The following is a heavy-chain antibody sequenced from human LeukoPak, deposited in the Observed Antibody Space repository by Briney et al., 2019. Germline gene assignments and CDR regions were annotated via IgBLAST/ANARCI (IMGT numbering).Heavy chain of an antibody. V-gene: IGHV4-34*01. CDR1: GGSFSGYY. D-gene: IGHD2-2*01. CDR3: ASGLGYCSSTSCFDY. J-gene: IGHJ4*02. CDR2: INHSGST. Sequence: PSETLSLTCAVYGGSFSGYYWSWIRQTPGKGLEWIGEINHSGSTNYNPSLKSRVTISVDTSKNQFSLKLSSVTAADTAVYYCASGLGYCSSTSCFDYWGQGTLVTVSS.